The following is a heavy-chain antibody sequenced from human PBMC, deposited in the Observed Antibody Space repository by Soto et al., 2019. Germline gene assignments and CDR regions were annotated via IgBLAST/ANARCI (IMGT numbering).Heavy chain of an antibody. D-gene: IGHD6-19*01. J-gene: IGHJ4*02. CDR1: GFTFTTYA. Sequence: QVQLVESGGGVVQPGRSLRLSCAASGFTFTTYAMHWVRQAPGKGLEWVAAISYDGSNTYSADSVKGRFTISRDNSKDTLYLQLNSRRAEDTAVYFCARDLGYGSSVIRDYWGQGTLVTVSS. V-gene: IGHV3-30-3*01. CDR3: ARDLGYGSSVIRDY. CDR2: ISYDGSNT.